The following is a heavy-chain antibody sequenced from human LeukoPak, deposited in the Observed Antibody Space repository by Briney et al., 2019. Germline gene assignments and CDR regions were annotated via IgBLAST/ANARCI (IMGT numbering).Heavy chain of an antibody. CDR1: GFTFSSYE. J-gene: IGHJ4*02. D-gene: IGHD3-16*02. CDR3: ARTNSLFDL. V-gene: IGHV3-48*03. Sequence: PGGSLRLSCAASGFTFSSYEMNWVRQAPGKGLEWVSYISSSGSTIYYADSVKGRFTISIDNAKNSLYLQLNSLRAEDTAVYYCARTNSLFDLWGQGTLVTVSS. CDR2: ISSSGSTI.